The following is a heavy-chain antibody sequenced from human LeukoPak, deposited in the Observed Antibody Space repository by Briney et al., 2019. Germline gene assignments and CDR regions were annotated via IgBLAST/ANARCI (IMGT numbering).Heavy chain of an antibody. V-gene: IGHV3-53*01. CDR3: ARRQRGFWSGYPPYYYYYMDV. J-gene: IGHJ6*03. Sequence: GGSLRLSCAASGFTVSSNYMSWVRQAPGKGLEWVSVIYSGGSTYYADSVKDRFTISRDNSKDTLYLQMNSLRAEDTAVYYCARRQRGFWSGYPPYYYYYMDVWGKGTTVTVSS. CDR2: IYSGGST. D-gene: IGHD3-3*01. CDR1: GFTVSSNY.